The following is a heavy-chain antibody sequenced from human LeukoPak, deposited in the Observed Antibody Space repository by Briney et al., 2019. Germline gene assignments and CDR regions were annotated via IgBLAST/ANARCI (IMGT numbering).Heavy chain of an antibody. J-gene: IGHJ3*02. CDR2: IDWDDDK. CDR1: GFSRSTSGMR. V-gene: IGHV2-70*04. Sequence: SGPPLVNPTQPRTLTCTFSGFSRSTSGMRGSWIGQPPGKALEWLARIDWDDDKFYITSLKTRLTISKDTSKNPVVLTMTNMDPVDTATYYCARIGDGGWYDNAFDIWGQGTMVTVSS. D-gene: IGHD6-19*01. CDR3: ARIGDGGWYDNAFDI.